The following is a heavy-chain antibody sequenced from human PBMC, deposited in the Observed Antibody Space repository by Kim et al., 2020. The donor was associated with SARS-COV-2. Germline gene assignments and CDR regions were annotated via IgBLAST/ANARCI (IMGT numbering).Heavy chain of an antibody. V-gene: IGHV4-34*01. D-gene: IGHD3-10*01. CDR2: INHSGST. CDR3: ASYMVY. CDR1: GGSFSGYY. Sequence: SETLSLTCAVYGGSFSGYYWSWIRQPPGKGLEWIGEINHSGSTNYNPSLKSRVTISVDTSKNQFSLKLSSVTAADTAVYYCASYMVYWGQGTLVTVSS. J-gene: IGHJ4*02.